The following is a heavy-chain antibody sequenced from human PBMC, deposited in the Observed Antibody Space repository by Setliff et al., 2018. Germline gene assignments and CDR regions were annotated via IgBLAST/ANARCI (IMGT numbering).Heavy chain of an antibody. Sequence: SETLSLTCTVSGGSISSGSYYWSWIRQPAGKGLEWIGRIYTSGSTNYNPSLKSRVTISVDTSKNQFSLKLSSVTAADTAVYYCARVPQLGYFDYWGQGTLVTVSS. D-gene: IGHD6-13*01. CDR1: GGSISSGSYY. J-gene: IGHJ4*02. V-gene: IGHV4-61*02. CDR3: ARVPQLGYFDY. CDR2: IYTSGST.